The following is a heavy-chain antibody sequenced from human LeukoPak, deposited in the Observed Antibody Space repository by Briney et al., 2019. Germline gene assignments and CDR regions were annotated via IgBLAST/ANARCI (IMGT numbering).Heavy chain of an antibody. V-gene: IGHV3-48*02. Sequence: GGSLRLSCAASGFTFSSYNMNWVRQAPGKGLEWVSYISSGSSTMYYADSVKGRFTISRDNAKNSLYLQMNSLGDEDTAVYYCTRDQEGSDYWGQGTLVTVSS. J-gene: IGHJ4*02. CDR1: GFTFSSYN. CDR2: ISSGSSTM. CDR3: TRDQEGSDY.